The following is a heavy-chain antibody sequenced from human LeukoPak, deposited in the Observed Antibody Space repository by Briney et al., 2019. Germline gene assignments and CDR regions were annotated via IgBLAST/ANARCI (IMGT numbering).Heavy chain of an antibody. V-gene: IGHV4-4*07. CDR1: GGSISSYY. D-gene: IGHD3-9*01. J-gene: IGHJ4*02. Sequence: SETLSLTCTVSGGSISSYYWSWIRQPAGKGLEWIGRIHTSGSTDYNPSLKSRVTMSVDTSRNQFSLKLSSVTAADTAIYYCAGQRVLRYFDWLPPFDYWGQGTLVTVSS. CDR2: IHTSGST. CDR3: AGQRVLRYFDWLPPFDY.